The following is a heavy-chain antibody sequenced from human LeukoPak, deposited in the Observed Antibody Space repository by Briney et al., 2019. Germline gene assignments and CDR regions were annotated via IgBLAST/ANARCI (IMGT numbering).Heavy chain of an antibody. CDR3: ARDSLSGNYGGISAFGTYDF. CDR1: GFTFSSYS. V-gene: IGHV3-21*01. Sequence: GGSLRLSCAASGFTFSSYSMNWVRQAPGKGLEWVSSISSSSSYIYYADSVKGRFTISRDNAKNSLHLQMNSLRAEDTAVYYCARDSLSGNYGGISAFGTYDFWGQGAMVTVSS. J-gene: IGHJ3*01. CDR2: ISSSSSYI. D-gene: IGHD4-23*01.